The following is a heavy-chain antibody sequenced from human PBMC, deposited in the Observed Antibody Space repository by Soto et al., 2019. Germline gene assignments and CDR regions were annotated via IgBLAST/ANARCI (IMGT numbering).Heavy chain of an antibody. J-gene: IGHJ4*02. CDR1: GGSVRSASYY. Sequence: SETQSLNCTVSGGSVRSASYYWGWIHDPPADGLDWIGNVYYSGTAYYNPSLKSRITISVDTSKNQFSLKLNSVTAADTAVYFCARHYPFGSGSYSPYYFDSWGQGTLVTLSS. CDR2: VYYSGTA. D-gene: IGHD3-10*01. CDR3: ARHYPFGSGSYSPYYFDS. V-gene: IGHV4-39*01.